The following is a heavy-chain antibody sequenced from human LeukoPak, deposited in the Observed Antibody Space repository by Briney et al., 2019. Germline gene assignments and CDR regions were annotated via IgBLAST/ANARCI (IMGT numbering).Heavy chain of an antibody. D-gene: IGHD3-3*01. CDR3: ARHSPITHYDFWSGSQYNWFDP. V-gene: IGHV5-51*01. CDR2: IYPGDSDT. CDR1: GYSFTSYW. J-gene: IGHJ5*02. Sequence: GESLKISCKGSGYSFTSYWIGWVRQMPGKGLEWMGIIYPGDSDTRYSTSFQGQVTISADKSISTAYLQWSSLKASDTAMYYCARHSPITHYDFWSGSQYNWFDPWGQGTLVTVSS.